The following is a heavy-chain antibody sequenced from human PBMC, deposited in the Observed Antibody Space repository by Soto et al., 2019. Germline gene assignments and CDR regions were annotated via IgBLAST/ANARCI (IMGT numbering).Heavy chain of an antibody. J-gene: IGHJ6*02. CDR3: ARPLGGDASGYYSSSYFAMDV. CDR2: ISLSDRYV. V-gene: IGHV5-10-1*01. CDR1: GDSLTTYW. D-gene: IGHD3-3*01. Sequence: GEALNMSFQSSGDSLTTYWIGWVRQMPGKVLWWVGRISLSDRYVNYSPSFHGHVSVSVDKSTNTAFMQWNSLKASDTAMYYCARPLGGDASGYYSSSYFAMDVWGQGTTVTVSS.